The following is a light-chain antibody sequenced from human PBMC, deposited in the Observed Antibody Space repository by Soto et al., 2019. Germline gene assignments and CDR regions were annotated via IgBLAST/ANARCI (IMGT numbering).Light chain of an antibody. J-gene: IGKJ2*01. CDR3: HQYCSSPPFT. V-gene: IGKV3-20*01. Sequence: EIVLTQSPGTLSLSPGERVTLSCRASQGVSSNYLAWYQQKPGQAPRLLIYGASSRATGIPDRFSGSGSCTDFSLTIIRLEPEDFAVYYCHQYCSSPPFTFGQGTKLEIK. CDR2: GAS. CDR1: QGVSSNY.